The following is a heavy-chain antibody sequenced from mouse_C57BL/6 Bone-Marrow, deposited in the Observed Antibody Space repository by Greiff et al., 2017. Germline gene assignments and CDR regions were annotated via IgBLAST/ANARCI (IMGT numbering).Heavy chain of an antibody. D-gene: IGHD3-1*01. CDR3: ASRDYFDY. V-gene: IGHV1-59*01. CDR2: IDPSDSYT. J-gene: IGHJ2*01. CDR1: GYTFTSYW. Sequence: VQLQQPGAELVRPGTSVKLSCKASGYTFTSYWMHWVKQRPGQGLEWIGVIDPSDSYTNYNQKFKGKATLTVDTSSSTAYMRLSSLTSEDSAVYYCASRDYFDYWGQGTTLTVSS.